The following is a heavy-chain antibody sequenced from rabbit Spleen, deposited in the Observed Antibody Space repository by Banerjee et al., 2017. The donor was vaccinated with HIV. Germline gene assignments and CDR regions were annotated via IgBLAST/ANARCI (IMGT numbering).Heavy chain of an antibody. V-gene: IGHV1S7*01. J-gene: IGHJ6*01. CDR2: IEPVFGIT. Sequence: QLKESGGGLVQPGGSLKLSCKASGFDFSRYYMNWVRQAPGKGLEWIGYIEPVFGITYYASWVNGRFTISSDNAQYTVDLQMHSLTAADTATYFCARYYIFYGMDLWGPGTLVTVS. D-gene: IGHD4-1*01. CDR1: GFDFSRYY. CDR3: ARYYIFYGMDL.